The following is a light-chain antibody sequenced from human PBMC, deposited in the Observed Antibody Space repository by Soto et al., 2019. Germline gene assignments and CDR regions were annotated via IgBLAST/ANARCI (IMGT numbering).Light chain of an antibody. Sequence: QSVMSEPPSASGIPGQTVIISCSGSRSDIGSNFVNWYQHLPGTAPKLLIYNSNQRPSGVPDRFSGSKSGTSASLAISGLQSEDEADYYCAAWDDSLTGPVCGTGTKV. CDR2: NSN. CDR3: AAWDDSLTGPV. J-gene: IGLJ1*01. V-gene: IGLV1-44*01. CDR1: RSDIGSNF.